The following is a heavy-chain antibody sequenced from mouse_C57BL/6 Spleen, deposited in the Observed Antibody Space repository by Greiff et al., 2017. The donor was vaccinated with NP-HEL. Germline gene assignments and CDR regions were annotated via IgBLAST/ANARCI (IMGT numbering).Heavy chain of an antibody. J-gene: IGHJ1*03. D-gene: IGHD2-4*01. V-gene: IGHV7-3*01. CDR2: IRNKANGYTT. Sequence: EVKLMESGGGLVQPGGSLSLSCAASGFTFTDYYMSWVRQPPGKALEWLGFIRNKANGYTTEYSASVKGRFTISRDNSQSILYLQMNALRAEDSATYYCARYPHYYDYDRGYWYFDVWGTGTTVTVSS. CDR1: GFTFTDYY. CDR3: ARYPHYYDYDRGYWYFDV.